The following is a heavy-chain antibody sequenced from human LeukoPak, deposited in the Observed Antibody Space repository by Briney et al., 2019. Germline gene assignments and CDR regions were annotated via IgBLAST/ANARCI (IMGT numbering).Heavy chain of an antibody. CDR3: ARDLNWETY. D-gene: IGHD7-27*01. J-gene: IGHJ4*02. CDR1: GFTFSSYE. Sequence: PGGSLRLSCAASGFTFSSYEMNWVRQAPGKGLEWVSYISSSGSTIYYAASVKGRFTISRDNAKNSLYLQMNSLSAEDTAVYYCARDLNWETYWGQGTLVTVSS. CDR2: ISSSGSTI. V-gene: IGHV3-48*03.